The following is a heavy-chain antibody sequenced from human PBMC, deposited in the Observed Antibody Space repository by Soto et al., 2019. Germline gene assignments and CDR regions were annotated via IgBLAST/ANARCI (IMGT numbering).Heavy chain of an antibody. Sequence: QVQLQQWGAGLLKPSETLSLTCAVYGGSFSGYYWSWIRQPPGKGLEWIGEINHSGSTNYNPSLKSRVTISVDTSKNQFGLKLSSVTAADTAVYYCARGGPYYYGSGSSIYYYMDVWGKGTTVTVSS. J-gene: IGHJ6*03. CDR3: ARGGPYYYGSGSSIYYYMDV. CDR1: GGSFSGYY. D-gene: IGHD3-10*01. CDR2: INHSGST. V-gene: IGHV4-34*01.